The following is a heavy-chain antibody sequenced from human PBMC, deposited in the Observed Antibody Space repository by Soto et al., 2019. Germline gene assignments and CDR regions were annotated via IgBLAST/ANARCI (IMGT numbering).Heavy chain of an antibody. D-gene: IGHD6-6*01. V-gene: IGHV3-64*01. Sequence: EVQLAESGGGLAQPGGSLRLSCTASGFTLSGYAMDWVRQAPGKGLEYVSGISSNGVGTYYGNAVQGRFTISRDNSKNTVYLQMGSLRPEDMAVYYRARRARPDLYYMDVWGKGTTVTVSS. J-gene: IGHJ6*03. CDR3: ARRARPDLYYMDV. CDR2: ISSNGVGT. CDR1: GFTLSGYA.